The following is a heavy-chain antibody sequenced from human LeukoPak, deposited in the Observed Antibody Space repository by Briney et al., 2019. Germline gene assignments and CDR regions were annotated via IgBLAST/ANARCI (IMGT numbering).Heavy chain of an antibody. D-gene: IGHD3-22*01. J-gene: IGHJ3*02. CDR2: ISYDGSNK. CDR3: AGSGYHDAFDI. V-gene: IGHV3-30*03. Sequence: GGSLRLSCAASGFTFSSYGMHWVRQAPGKGLEWVAVISYDGSNKYYADSVKGRFTISRDNSKNTLYLQMNSLRAEDTAVYYCAGSGYHDAFDIWGQGTMVTVSS. CDR1: GFTFSSYG.